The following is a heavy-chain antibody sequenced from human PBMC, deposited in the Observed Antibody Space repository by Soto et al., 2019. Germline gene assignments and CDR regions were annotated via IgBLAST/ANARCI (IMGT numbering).Heavy chain of an antibody. V-gene: IGHV1-69*19. Sequence: QVQLVQSGAEMKKPGSSVKVSCQSSGGTFTTYAINWVRQAPGQGPEWMGDISPMFGAANYAPKFQGRVTITADESTGTSYMQLSSLTSEDTALYFCAREVQVHTPAFVYWGQGTLVTVSS. CDR3: AREVQVHTPAFVY. J-gene: IGHJ4*02. CDR1: GGTFTTYA. CDR2: ISPMFGAA. D-gene: IGHD3-10*01.